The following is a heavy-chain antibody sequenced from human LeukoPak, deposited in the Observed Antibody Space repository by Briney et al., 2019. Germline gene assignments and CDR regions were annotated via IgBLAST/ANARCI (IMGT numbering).Heavy chain of an antibody. V-gene: IGHV1-2*04. D-gene: IGHD2-2*01. Sequence: ASVKVSCKASGYTFTGYYMHWVRQAPGQGLEWMGWINPNSGGTNYAQKFQGWVTTTRDTSISTAYMELSRLRSDDTAVYYCARGAALFDIVVVPAAIPFDYWGQGTLVTVSS. J-gene: IGHJ4*02. CDR1: GYTFTGYY. CDR3: ARGAALFDIVVVPAAIPFDY. CDR2: INPNSGGT.